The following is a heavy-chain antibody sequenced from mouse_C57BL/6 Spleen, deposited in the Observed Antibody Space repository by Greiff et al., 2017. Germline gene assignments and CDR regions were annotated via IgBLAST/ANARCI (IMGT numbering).Heavy chain of an antibody. D-gene: IGHD2-3*01. V-gene: IGHV5-6*01. CDR2: ISSGGSYT. J-gene: IGHJ2*01. CDR1: GFTFSSYG. Sequence: EVKLVESGGDLVKPGGSLKLSCAASGFTFSSYGMSWVRQTPDKRLEWVATISSGGSYTYYPDSVKGRFTISRDNAKNTLYLQMSSLKSEDTAMYYCARHEGDGYWKGDFDYWGQGTTLTVSS. CDR3: ARHEGDGYWKGDFDY.